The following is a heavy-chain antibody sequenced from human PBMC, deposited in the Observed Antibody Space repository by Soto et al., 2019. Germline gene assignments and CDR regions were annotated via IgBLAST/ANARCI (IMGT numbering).Heavy chain of an antibody. CDR2: LYYGRSA. V-gene: IGHV4-59*01. CDR3: ALRSMAVVPEY. D-gene: IGHD3-22*01. Sequence: QVQLQESGPGLVKPSETLSLTCAVSGDSISSYYCMWIRQPPGKGLESIGYLYYGRSANYNPSLRSRVTLSVDTSANQCSLTLSSMTAADTAVYYCALRSMAVVPEYWGQGTLVTVSS. J-gene: IGHJ4*02. CDR1: GDSISSYY.